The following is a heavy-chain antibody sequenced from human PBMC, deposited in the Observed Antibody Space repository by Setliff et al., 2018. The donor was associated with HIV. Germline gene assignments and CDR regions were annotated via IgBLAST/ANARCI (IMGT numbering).Heavy chain of an antibody. D-gene: IGHD3-22*01. J-gene: IGHJ3*02. Sequence: GASVKVSCKVSGYTLTELSRHWVRQTPGKGLEWMGGFDPEDGEIIYVKKFHGRVTMTEDTSTDTAYMELSSLTSEDTAVYFCATRSYYYDSSGYSSRGAFDIWGQGTMVT. V-gene: IGHV1-24*01. CDR2: FDPEDGEI. CDR1: GYTLTELS. CDR3: ATRSYYYDSSGYSSRGAFDI.